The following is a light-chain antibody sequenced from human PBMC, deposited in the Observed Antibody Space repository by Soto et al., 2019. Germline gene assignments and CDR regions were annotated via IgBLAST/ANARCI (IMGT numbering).Light chain of an antibody. J-gene: IGKJ5*01. CDR1: QGVSSY. CDR3: QQRLNWQVT. V-gene: IGKV3-11*01. CDR2: DAS. Sequence: EIVLTQSPVTLSLSPGERATLSCRASQGVSSYLAWYQQKPGQAPRLLIYDASNRATGIPARFSGSGSGTDFTLTISSLEPEDFAVYYCQQRLNWQVTFGQGARLEI.